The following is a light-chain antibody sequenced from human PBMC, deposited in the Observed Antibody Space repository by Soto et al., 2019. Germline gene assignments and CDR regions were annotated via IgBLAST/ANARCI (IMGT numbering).Light chain of an antibody. Sequence: DIQMTQSPSSLSASVGDRVTITCRASQTITKYFNWYQQRPGRAPKLLIYAASSLQSGVPSRFSGGGSGTDFTLTISSLQPEDFATYYCQQTYTTPPTLGQGTKVDIK. V-gene: IGKV1-39*01. J-gene: IGKJ1*01. CDR2: AAS. CDR3: QQTYTTPPT. CDR1: QTITKY.